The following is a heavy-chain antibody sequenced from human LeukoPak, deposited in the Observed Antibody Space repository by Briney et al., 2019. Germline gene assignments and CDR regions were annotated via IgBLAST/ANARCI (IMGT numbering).Heavy chain of an antibody. CDR1: GFTFSGSS. CDR3: TSRDSSVYYA. J-gene: IGHJ5*02. Sequence: GGSLKLSCAASGFTFSGSSIHWVRQASGKGLEWVGRIKSKANSYATVYAASVKGRFTISGDDSKNTAYLQMNSLKTEDTAVYYCTSRDSSVYYAWGQGTLVTVSS. CDR2: IKSKANSYAT. D-gene: IGHD3-22*01. V-gene: IGHV3-73*01.